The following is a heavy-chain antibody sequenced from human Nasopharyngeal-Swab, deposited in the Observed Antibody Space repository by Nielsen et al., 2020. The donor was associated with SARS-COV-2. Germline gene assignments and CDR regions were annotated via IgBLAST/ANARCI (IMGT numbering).Heavy chain of an antibody. Sequence: GESLKISCKASGYFFNTYWIGWVRQMPGKGLEWMGIVFPGDPDAIYNPSFQGHVTISLDKSTSTAYLQWDSLRASDTAIYYCARHSSYDDASGYYWGHWGQGTLVTVPS. D-gene: IGHD3-22*01. CDR2: VFPGDPDA. V-gene: IGHV5-51*01. CDR3: ARHSSYDDASGYYWGH. CDR1: GYFFNTYW. J-gene: IGHJ4*02.